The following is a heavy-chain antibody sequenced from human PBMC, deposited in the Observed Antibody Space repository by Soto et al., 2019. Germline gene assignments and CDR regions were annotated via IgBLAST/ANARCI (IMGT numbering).Heavy chain of an antibody. V-gene: IGHV1-2*07. CDR2: INPNSGGT. CDR1: GYSFTGYY. Sequence: QVQLVQSGAEVKKPGASVRVSCKASGYSFTGYYVHWVRLAPGQGLEWLGWINPNSGGTNHAHKFQGRVTMTRDTSISTAYMELNRLTSNDRSVYYCARESGTIGNYYYGMDVWGQGTTIAVS. D-gene: IGHD1-7*01. CDR3: ARESGTIGNYYYGMDV. J-gene: IGHJ6*02.